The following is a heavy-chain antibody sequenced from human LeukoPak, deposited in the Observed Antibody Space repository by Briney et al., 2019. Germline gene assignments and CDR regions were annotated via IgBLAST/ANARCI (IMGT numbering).Heavy chain of an antibody. CDR3: AREGYSYGYYFDY. CDR1: GGSISSYY. Sequence: PSETLSLTCTVPGGSISSYYWSWIRQPAGKGLEWIGRFYAGEGAKYNPSLETRVTVSVDTSTNQLSLKLSSVTAADTAVYYCAREGYSYGYYFDYWGQGTLVTVPS. D-gene: IGHD5-18*01. J-gene: IGHJ4*02. CDR2: FYAGEGA. V-gene: IGHV4-4*07.